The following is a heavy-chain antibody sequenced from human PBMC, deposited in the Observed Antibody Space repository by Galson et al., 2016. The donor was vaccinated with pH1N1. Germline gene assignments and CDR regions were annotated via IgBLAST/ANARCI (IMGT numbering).Heavy chain of an antibody. D-gene: IGHD6-13*01. J-gene: IGHJ4*02. Sequence: TLSLTCTVSGGSISSGSYYWSWIRQPAGKGLEWIGYIYTSGSTNYNPSLKSRVTISVDTSKNQFSLKLSSLTAADTAVYYCARHTRWGSSSSFDYWGQGALVTVSS. CDR2: IYTSGST. CDR1: GGSISSGSYY. V-gene: IGHV4-61*09. CDR3: ARHTRWGSSSSFDY.